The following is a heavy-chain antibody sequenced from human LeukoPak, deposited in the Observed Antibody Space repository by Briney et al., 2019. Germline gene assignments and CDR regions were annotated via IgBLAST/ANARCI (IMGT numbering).Heavy chain of an antibody. CDR3: ARDIYYDSSGYYGSVY. CDR2: ISGSGVST. D-gene: IGHD3-22*01. V-gene: IGHV3-23*01. J-gene: IGHJ4*02. Sequence: GGSLRLSCAASGFTFDRFAMNWVRQAPGKGLEWVSVISGSGVSTNSADSVKGRFTISRDNAKNSLYLQMNSLRAEDTAVYYCARDIYYDSSGYYGSVYWGQGTLVTVSS. CDR1: GFTFDRFA.